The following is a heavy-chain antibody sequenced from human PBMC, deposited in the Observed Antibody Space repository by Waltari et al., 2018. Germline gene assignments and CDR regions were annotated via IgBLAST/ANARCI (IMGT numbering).Heavy chain of an antibody. CDR2: SPNSGGT. Sequence: QLQLQESGPGLVKPSETLSLTCTVSGGSISSSSYYWGWIRQPPGKGLEWMGRISPNSGGTNYAQKFQGRVTMTRDTSISTAYMELSRLTSDDTAVYYCAKGGDCNGGSCNFDYWGQGTVVTVSS. V-gene: IGHV4-39*02. CDR1: GGSISSSSYY. D-gene: IGHD2-15*01. J-gene: IGHJ4*02. CDR3: AKGGDCNGGSCNFDY.